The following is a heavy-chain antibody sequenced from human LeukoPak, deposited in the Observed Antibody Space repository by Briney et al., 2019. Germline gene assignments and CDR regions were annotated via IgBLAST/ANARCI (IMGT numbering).Heavy chain of an antibody. Sequence: GGSLRLSCAASGFTVSSNCMGWVRQAPGKGLEWVSVIYSGGSTYYADSVKGQFTISRDNSKNTLYLQMNSLRAEDTAVYYCARAIPDGGLVPDYWGQGTLVTVSS. CDR3: ARAIPDGGLVPDY. CDR2: IYSGGST. V-gene: IGHV3-53*01. J-gene: IGHJ4*02. D-gene: IGHD2-2*01. CDR1: GFTVSSNC.